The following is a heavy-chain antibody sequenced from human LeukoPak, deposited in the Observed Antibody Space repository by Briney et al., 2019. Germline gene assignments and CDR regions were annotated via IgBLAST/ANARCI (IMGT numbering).Heavy chain of an antibody. CDR2: INHSGST. D-gene: IGHD5-12*01. J-gene: IGHJ4*02. Sequence: PSETLSLTCAVYGGSFSGYYWSWIRQPPGKGLEWIGEINHSGSTNYNPSLKSRVTISVDTSKNQFSLKLSSVTAADTAVYYCARHGGAYSGYEPRRFDYWGQGTLVTVSS. V-gene: IGHV4-34*01. CDR1: GGSFSGYY. CDR3: ARHGGAYSGYEPRRFDY.